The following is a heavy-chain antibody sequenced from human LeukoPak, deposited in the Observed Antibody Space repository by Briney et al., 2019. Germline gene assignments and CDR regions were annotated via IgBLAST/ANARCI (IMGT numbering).Heavy chain of an antibody. Sequence: SETLSLTCTVSGGSISSGGYYWSWIRQPPGKGLEWIGYIYHSGSTYYNPSLKSRVTISVDRSKNQFSLKLSSVTAADTAVYYCARDAQGPRDYWGQGTLVTVSS. CDR3: ARDAQGPRDY. CDR1: GGSISSGGYY. CDR2: IYHSGST. V-gene: IGHV4-30-2*01. J-gene: IGHJ4*02.